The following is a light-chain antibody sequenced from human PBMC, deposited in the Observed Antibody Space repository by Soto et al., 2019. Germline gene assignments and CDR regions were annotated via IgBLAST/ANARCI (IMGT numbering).Light chain of an antibody. V-gene: IGKV3-15*01. J-gene: IGKJ5*01. CDR3: QQYNSWTLIS. CDR2: AAS. CDR1: QSISGN. Sequence: ELLMTQSPATLSVSPGERATLSCRASQSISGNIAWYQQKPGQAPRLLIYAASIRASGIPARFSGTGFWREFTLSISSLQSEDSAVYYCQQYNSWTLISFVHGTRLEIK.